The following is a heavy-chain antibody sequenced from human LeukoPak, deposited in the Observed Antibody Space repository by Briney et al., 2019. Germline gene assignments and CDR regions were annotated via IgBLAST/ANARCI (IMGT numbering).Heavy chain of an antibody. CDR3: VRDGNSGWSDLDN. CDR2: VNQDGGEK. V-gene: IGHV3-7*01. D-gene: IGHD6-19*01. Sequence: GGSLRLSCVASGFTFNEYWISWVRQAPGKGLEWVANVNQDGGEKNYVDSVEGRFTISRDNARHSVHLQMNSLRAEDTAVYFCVRDGNSGWSDLDNWGQGTRVTVSS. CDR1: GFTFNEYW. J-gene: IGHJ4*02.